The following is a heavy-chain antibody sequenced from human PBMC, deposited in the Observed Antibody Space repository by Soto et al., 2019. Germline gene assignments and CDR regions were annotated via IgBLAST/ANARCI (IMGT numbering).Heavy chain of an antibody. CDR2: IYEIGRT. D-gene: IGHD3-16*01. V-gene: IGHV4-4*02. J-gene: IGHJ5*02. Sequence: SETLSLTCAVSGASIGDTYWWSWVRQAPGKGLEWIGEIYEIGRTNYNSSLESRVTISVDKSKNQFSLQLISLTAADTAVYYWARNSFSTTSYTSLAPWGQGVLVPVP. CDR3: ARNSFSTTSYTSLAP. CDR1: GASIGDTYW.